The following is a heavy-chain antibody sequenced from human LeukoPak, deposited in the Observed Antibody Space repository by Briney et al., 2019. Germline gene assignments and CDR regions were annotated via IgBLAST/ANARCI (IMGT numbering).Heavy chain of an antibody. CDR2: INHSGST. CDR3: ARDLWFGDINWFDP. CDR1: GGSFSGYY. D-gene: IGHD3-10*01. V-gene: IGHV4-34*01. J-gene: IGHJ5*02. Sequence: PSGTLSLTCAVYGGSFSGYYWSWIRQPPGKGLEWIGEINHSGSTNYNPSLKSRVTISVDTSKNQFSLKLSSVTAADTAVYYCARDLWFGDINWFDPWGQGTLVTVSS.